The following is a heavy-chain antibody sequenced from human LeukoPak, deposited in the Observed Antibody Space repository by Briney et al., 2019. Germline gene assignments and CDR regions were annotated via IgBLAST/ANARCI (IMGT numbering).Heavy chain of an antibody. V-gene: IGHV3-33*01. CDR3: ARAPMTTRYYFDY. J-gene: IGHJ4*02. Sequence: PGGSLRLSCAASGFTFSTYGMHWVRQAPGKGLEWVAVIWSDGSNKYYADSVKGRFTISRDNSKNTLYLQMNSLRAEGTAVYYCARAPMTTRYYFDYWGQGTLVTVSS. CDR1: GFTFSTYG. CDR2: IWSDGSNK. D-gene: IGHD4-11*01.